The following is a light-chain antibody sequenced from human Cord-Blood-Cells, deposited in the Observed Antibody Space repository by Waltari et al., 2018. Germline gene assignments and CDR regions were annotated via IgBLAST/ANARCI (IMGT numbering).Light chain of an antibody. J-gene: IGKJ2*03. Sequence: DIVMTQSPDSLAVSLGERATINCKSSQSVLYSSNNKNYLAWYQQKPGQPPKLLIYWASTRESGVPDRFSGSGSGTDFTLTISSLQAEDVAVYYCQQYYSTLSYSFGQGTKL. CDR1: QSVLYSSNNKNY. CDR2: WAS. CDR3: QQYYSTLSYS. V-gene: IGKV4-1*01.